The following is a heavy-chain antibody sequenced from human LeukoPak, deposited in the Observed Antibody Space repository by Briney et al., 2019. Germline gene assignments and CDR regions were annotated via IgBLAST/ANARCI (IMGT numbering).Heavy chain of an antibody. CDR3: ARLRYSTTWYDGSFDS. CDR2: IYPGDSDT. J-gene: IGHJ4*02. Sequence: GESLKISCKGSGYSFINYWIGWVRQMPGKGLEWMAIIYPGDSDTRDSPSFQGQVTTSADKSISTAYLQWSSLKASDTAFYYCARLRYSTTWYDGSFDSWGQGTLVTVSS. D-gene: IGHD6-13*01. CDR1: GYSFINYW. V-gene: IGHV5-51*01.